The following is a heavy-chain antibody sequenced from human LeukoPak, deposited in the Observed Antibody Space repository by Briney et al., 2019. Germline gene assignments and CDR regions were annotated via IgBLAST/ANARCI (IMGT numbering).Heavy chain of an antibody. J-gene: IGHJ4*02. CDR2: IKKDGSEK. Sequence: GGSLRLSCAASGFTFSSYSMNWIRQAPGKGLEWVAIIKKDGSEKYYVDSMKGRFTISRDNAKNSLFLQMNSLRAEDTAIYYCTTDTWYSAGHWGQGTLVTVSS. CDR3: TTDTWYSAGH. CDR1: GFTFSSYS. D-gene: IGHD2-15*01. V-gene: IGHV3-7*03.